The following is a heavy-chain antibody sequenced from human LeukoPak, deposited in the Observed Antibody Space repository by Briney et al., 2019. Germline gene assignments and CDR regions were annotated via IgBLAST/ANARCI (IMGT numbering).Heavy chain of an antibody. CDR3: ARASGYSAE. CDR1: GGSISSYY. CDR2: IYYSGST. D-gene: IGHD5-18*01. V-gene: IGHV4-59*08. Sequence: PSETPSLTCSVSGGSISSYYWSWIRQPPGKGLEWIGYIYYSGSTNYNPSLESRVTISIDTSKNQFSLKLSSVTAADTAVYYCARASGYSAEWGQGTLVTVSS. J-gene: IGHJ4*02.